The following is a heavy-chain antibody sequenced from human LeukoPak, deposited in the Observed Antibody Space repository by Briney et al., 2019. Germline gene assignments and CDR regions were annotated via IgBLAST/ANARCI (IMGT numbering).Heavy chain of an antibody. CDR1: GFTFSSCG. CDR2: IRYDGSNK. Sequence: GGSLRLSCAASGFTFSSCGMHWVRQAPGKGLEWVAFIRYDGSNKYYADSVKGRFTISRENSKNRLYLQMNSLRAEDTAVYYCARAEGYGGELDSWGQGTLVTVSS. D-gene: IGHD4-23*01. V-gene: IGHV3-30*02. CDR3: ARAEGYGGELDS. J-gene: IGHJ4*02.